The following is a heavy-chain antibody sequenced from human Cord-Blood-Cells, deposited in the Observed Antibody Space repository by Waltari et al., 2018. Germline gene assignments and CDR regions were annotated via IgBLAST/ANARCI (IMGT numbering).Heavy chain of an antibody. CDR1: XXXXXGXX. Sequence: QVQLQQWGAGLLKPXXXXXXXCDXXXXXXXGXXXXXIRXPPGKGLGWIGEINHSGSTNYNPSLKSRVTISVDTSKNQFSLKLSSVTAADTAVYYCARQEQQQLGKDFDYWGQGTLVTVSS. D-gene: IGHD6-13*01. V-gene: IGHV4-34*01. CDR3: ARQEQQQLGKDFDY. J-gene: IGHJ4*02. CDR2: INHSGST.